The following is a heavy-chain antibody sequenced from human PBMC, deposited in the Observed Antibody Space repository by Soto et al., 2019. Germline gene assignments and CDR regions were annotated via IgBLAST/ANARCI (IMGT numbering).Heavy chain of an antibody. D-gene: IGHD6-13*01. Sequence: GESLKISCKGSGYSFTSYWIGWVRQMPGKGLEWMGIIYPGHSDTRYSPSFQGQVTISADKSISTAYLQWSSLKASDTAMYYCARLRAAAGTLRGWFDPWGQGTLVTVSS. CDR1: GYSFTSYW. V-gene: IGHV5-51*01. J-gene: IGHJ5*02. CDR3: ARLRAAAGTLRGWFDP. CDR2: IYPGHSDT.